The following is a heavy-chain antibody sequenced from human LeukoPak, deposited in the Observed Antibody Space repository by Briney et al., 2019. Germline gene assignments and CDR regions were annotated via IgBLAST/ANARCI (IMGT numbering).Heavy chain of an antibody. CDR1: GGSISGRY. J-gene: IGHJ4*02. CDR3: VVTQKWLAFDY. D-gene: IGHD6-19*01. CDR2: WRYDGSP. Sequence: SETLSLTCAVSGGSISGRYWSWIRQPPGKGLEWIANWRYDGSPNYTPSLESRATISLDTSKNQFSLRLTSVTAADTAVYYCVVTQKWLAFDYWGQVILVTVSS. V-gene: IGHV4-59*08.